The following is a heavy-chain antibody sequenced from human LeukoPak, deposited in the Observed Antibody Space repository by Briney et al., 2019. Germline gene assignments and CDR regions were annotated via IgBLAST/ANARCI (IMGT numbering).Heavy chain of an antibody. J-gene: IGHJ3*02. V-gene: IGHV3-23*01. CDR2: ISGSGGST. D-gene: IGHD5-18*01. CDR1: GFTFSSYA. CDR3: AKRPTQLWYPADAFDI. Sequence: GGSLRLSCAASGFTFSSYAMSWVRQAPGKGLEWVSAISGSGGSTYYADSVKGRFTISRDNSKNTLYLQMNSLRAEDTAVYYCAKRPTQLWYPADAFDIWGQGTMVTVSS.